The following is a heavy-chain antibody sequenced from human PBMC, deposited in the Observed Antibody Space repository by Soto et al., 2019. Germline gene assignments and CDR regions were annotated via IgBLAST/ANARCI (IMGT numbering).Heavy chain of an antibody. CDR3: TRVKAVAGRRNAFEI. V-gene: IGHV3-49*03. D-gene: IGHD6-19*01. J-gene: IGHJ3*02. CDR2: IRSKAYGGST. Sequence: GGSLRLSWTAAGFSFGDYAMSWLRQAPGKGLEWVGFIRSKAYGGSTEYAASGKGRFTSSSDDSKSIAYLQMNSLKTEDTAVYYCTRVKAVAGRRNAFEIWGRGKMVT. CDR1: GFSFGDYA.